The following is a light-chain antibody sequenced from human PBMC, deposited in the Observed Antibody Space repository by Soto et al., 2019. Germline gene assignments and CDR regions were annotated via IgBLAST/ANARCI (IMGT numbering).Light chain of an antibody. CDR2: EVS. J-gene: IGLJ2*01. CDR3: ATWDDGVNGVL. Sequence: QSALTQPPSASGSPGQSVTISCTGTSSDVGGYNYVSWYQQHPGKAPKLMIYEVSKRPSGVPDRFSGSKSGNTASLTVSGLQAEDEADYYCATWDDGVNGVLFGGGTKLTVL. CDR1: SSDVGGYNY. V-gene: IGLV2-8*01.